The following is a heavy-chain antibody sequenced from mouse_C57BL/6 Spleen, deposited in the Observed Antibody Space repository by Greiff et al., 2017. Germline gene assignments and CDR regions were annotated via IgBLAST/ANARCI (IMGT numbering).Heavy chain of an antibody. V-gene: IGHV1-82*01. D-gene: IGHD1-1*01. CDR1: GYAFSSSW. J-gene: IGHJ1*03. CDR2: LYPGDGDT. Sequence: QVQLQQSGPELVKPGASVKISCKASGYAFSSSWMNWVKQRPGKGLEWIGRLYPGDGDTNYNGKFKGKATLTADKSSSTAYMQLSSLTSEDSAVXFCARDYGGYFDVWGTGTTVTVSS. CDR3: ARDYGGYFDV.